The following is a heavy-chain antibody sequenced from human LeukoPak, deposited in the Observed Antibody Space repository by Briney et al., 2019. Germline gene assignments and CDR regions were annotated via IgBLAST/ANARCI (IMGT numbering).Heavy chain of an antibody. V-gene: IGHV4-31*03. D-gene: IGHD2-15*01. J-gene: IGHJ3*02. CDR2: IYYSGST. CDR1: GGSISSGGYY. CDR3: ARDRGGAFDI. Sequence: SETLSLTCTVSGGSISSGGYYWSWIRQRPGKGLEWIGYIYYSGSTYYNPSLKSRVTISVDTSKNQFSLKLSSVTAADTAVYYCARDRGGAFDIWGQGTMVTVSS.